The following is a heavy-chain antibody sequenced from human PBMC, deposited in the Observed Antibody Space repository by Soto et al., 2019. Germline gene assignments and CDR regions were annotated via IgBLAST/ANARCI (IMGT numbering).Heavy chain of an antibody. CDR3: ARDLGQQLVDY. Sequence: ASVKVSCKASGGTFSSYTFSWVRQAPGQGLERMGWISAYNGNKKYAQKLQGRVTMTTDTSTSTAYMELRSLRSDDTAVYYCARDLGQQLVDYWGQGTLVTVSS. J-gene: IGHJ4*02. CDR1: GGTFSSYT. V-gene: IGHV1-18*01. D-gene: IGHD6-13*01. CDR2: ISAYNGNK.